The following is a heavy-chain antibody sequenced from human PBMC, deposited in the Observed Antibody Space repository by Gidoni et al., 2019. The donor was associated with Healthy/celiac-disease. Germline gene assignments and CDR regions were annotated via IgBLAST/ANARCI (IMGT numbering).Heavy chain of an antibody. Sequence: QVQLVQSGAEVKKPGASVKVSCDASGYTFTSYGISWVRQAPGQGLEWMGWISAYNGNTNYAQKLQGRVTMTTDTSTSTAYMELRSLRSDDTAVYYCARDREGVNNWGFDYFDYWGQGTLVTVSS. D-gene: IGHD7-27*01. CDR2: ISAYNGNT. CDR1: GYTFTSYG. CDR3: ARDREGVNNWGFDYFDY. J-gene: IGHJ4*02. V-gene: IGHV1-18*01.